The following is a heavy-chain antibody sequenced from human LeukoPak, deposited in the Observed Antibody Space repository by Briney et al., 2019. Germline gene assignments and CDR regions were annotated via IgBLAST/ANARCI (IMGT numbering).Heavy chain of an antibody. J-gene: IGHJ4*02. Sequence: GGSLRLSCAASGFTFSSYAMSWVRQAPGKGLEWVSAISGSGGSTYYADSVKGRFTISRDNSKNTLYLQMNSLRAEDTAVYYCARDTLGYCSGGSCYPAGYFDYWGQGTLVTVSS. CDR3: ARDTLGYCSGGSCYPAGYFDY. CDR1: GFTFSSYA. D-gene: IGHD2-15*01. V-gene: IGHV3-23*01. CDR2: ISGSGGST.